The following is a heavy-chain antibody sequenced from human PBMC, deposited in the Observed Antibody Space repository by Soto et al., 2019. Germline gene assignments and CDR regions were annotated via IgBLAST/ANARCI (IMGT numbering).Heavy chain of an antibody. Sequence: TVSGGNIRNVGCRWSWIRQHPGKGLEWIGYIYYSGSTYYNPSLKSRVTISVDTSKNQFSLKLSSVTAADTAVYYCARLLAATSSSFDYWGQGTLVTVSS. J-gene: IGHJ4*02. V-gene: IGHV4-31*02. CDR1: GGNIRNVGCR. D-gene: IGHD2-15*01. CDR2: IYYSGST. CDR3: ARLLAATSSSFDY.